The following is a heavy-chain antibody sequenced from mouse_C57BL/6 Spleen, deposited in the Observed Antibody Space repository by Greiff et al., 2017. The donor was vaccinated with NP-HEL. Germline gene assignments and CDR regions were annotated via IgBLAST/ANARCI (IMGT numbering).Heavy chain of an antibody. CDR3: ARNSNYDYYAMDY. CDR2: IDPEDGET. V-gene: IGHV14-2*01. CDR1: GFNIKDYY. D-gene: IGHD2-5*01. Sequence: VQLKQSGAELVKPGASVKLSCTASGFNIKDYYMHWVKQRTEQGLEWIGRIDPEDGETKYAPKFLGKATITADTSSNTAYLQLSSLTSEDTAVYYCARNSNYDYYAMDYWGQGTSVTVSS. J-gene: IGHJ4*01.